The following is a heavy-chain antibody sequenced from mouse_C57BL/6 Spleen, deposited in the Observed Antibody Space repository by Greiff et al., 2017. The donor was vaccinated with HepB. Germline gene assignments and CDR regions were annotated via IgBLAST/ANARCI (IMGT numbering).Heavy chain of an antibody. J-gene: IGHJ3*01. V-gene: IGHV3-6*01. CDR1: GYSITSGYY. Sequence: EVQLQESGPGLVKPSQSLSLTCSVTGYSITSGYYWNWIRQFPGNKLEGMGYISYDGSNNYNPSLKNRISITRDTSKNQFFLKLNSVTTEDTATYYCAMDDYGRFAYWGQGTLVTVSA. CDR3: AMDDYGRFAY. CDR2: ISYDGSN. D-gene: IGHD2-4*01.